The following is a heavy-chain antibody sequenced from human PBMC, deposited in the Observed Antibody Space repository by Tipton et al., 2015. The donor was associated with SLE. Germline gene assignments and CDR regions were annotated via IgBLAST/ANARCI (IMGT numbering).Heavy chain of an antibody. CDR2: ISSSGST. V-gene: IGHV4-59*10. CDR1: GGSFSDYY. CDR3: ATLRVGYYFDY. Sequence: TLSLTCAVYGGSFSDYYWSWIRQSAGKGLEWIGRISSSGSTNYNPSLKSRFTISVDTSKNQFSLKLSSVTAADTAVYYCATLRVGYYFDYWGQGTLVTVSS. J-gene: IGHJ4*02. D-gene: IGHD1-26*01.